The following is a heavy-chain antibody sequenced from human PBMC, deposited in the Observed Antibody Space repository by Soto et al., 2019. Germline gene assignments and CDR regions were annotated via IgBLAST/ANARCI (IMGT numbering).Heavy chain of an antibody. Sequence: QVQVVQSGAEVKKPGASVKVSCKASGYTFTNYYMHWVRQAPGQGLEWIGRIIPSGGSTHYAQKFQDRVIMTRDTPTSTAYMELNSLRSEDSAVYCCARGGPELATIGSFDYWGQGTLVTVSS. CDR1: GYTFTNYY. J-gene: IGHJ4*02. V-gene: IGHV1-46*01. CDR3: ARGGPELATIGSFDY. D-gene: IGHD5-12*01. CDR2: IIPSGGST.